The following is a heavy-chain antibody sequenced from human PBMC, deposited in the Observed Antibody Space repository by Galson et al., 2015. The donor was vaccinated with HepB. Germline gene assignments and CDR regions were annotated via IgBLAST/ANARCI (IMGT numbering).Heavy chain of an antibody. J-gene: IGHJ2*01. CDR1: GFTFSSYG. CDR3: AKDRGRGSYRYWYFDL. V-gene: IGHV3-30*18. D-gene: IGHD1-26*01. Sequence: SLRLSCAASGFTFSSYGMHWVRQAPGKGLEWVAVISYDGSNKYYADSVKGRFTISRDNSKNTLYLQMNSLRAEDTAVYYCAKDRGRGSYRYWYFDLWGRGTLVTVSS. CDR2: ISYDGSNK.